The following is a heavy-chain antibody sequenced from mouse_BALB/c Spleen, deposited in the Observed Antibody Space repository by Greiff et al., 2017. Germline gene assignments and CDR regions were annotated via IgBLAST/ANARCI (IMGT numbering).Heavy chain of an antibody. CDR1: GFTFSSYG. V-gene: IGHV5-6-3*01. CDR3: ARDSSGWGFAY. Sequence: EVQLVESGGGLVQPGGSLKLSCAASGFTFSSYGMSWVRQTPDKRLELVATINSNGGSTYYPDSVKGRFTISRDNAKNTLYLQMSSLKSEDTAMYYCARDSSGWGFAYWGQGTLVTVSA. D-gene: IGHD3-1*01. CDR2: INSNGGST. J-gene: IGHJ3*01.